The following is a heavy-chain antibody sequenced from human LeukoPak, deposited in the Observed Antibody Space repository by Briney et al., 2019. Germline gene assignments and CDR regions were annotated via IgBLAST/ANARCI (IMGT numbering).Heavy chain of an antibody. CDR2: INWNGGST. D-gene: IGHD2-2*01. CDR1: GFTFDDYG. J-gene: IGHJ6*03. CDR3: ARVVVPAARGVTNYYYMDV. Sequence: RPGGSLRLSCAASGFTFDDYGMSWVRQAPGKGREWVSGINWNGGSTGYADSVKGRFTVSGDNAKNSLYLQMNSLRAEDTALYYCARVVVPAARGVTNYYYMDVWGKGTTVTVSS. V-gene: IGHV3-20*04.